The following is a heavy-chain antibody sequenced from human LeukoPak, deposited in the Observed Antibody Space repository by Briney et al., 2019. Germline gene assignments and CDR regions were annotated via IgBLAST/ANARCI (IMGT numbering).Heavy chain of an antibody. Sequence: PGGSLRLSCAASGFTFSSYEMNWVRQAPGKGLEWVSYISSSGSTEYYADSVKGRFTISRDNAKNSLYLQMNNLRAEDTAVYYCARHLWLSGNDYWGQGTLVTVSS. CDR1: GFTFSSYE. CDR3: ARHLWLSGNDY. J-gene: IGHJ4*02. V-gene: IGHV3-48*03. CDR2: ISSSGSTE. D-gene: IGHD5-18*01.